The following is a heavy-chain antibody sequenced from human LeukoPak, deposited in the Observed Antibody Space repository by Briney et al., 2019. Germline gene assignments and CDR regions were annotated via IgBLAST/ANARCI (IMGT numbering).Heavy chain of an antibody. CDR3: ARTQGGGVFDAFDI. CDR2: ISSTSSTI. CDR1: GFTFSSFS. V-gene: IGHV3-48*01. Sequence: SGGSLRLSCAASGFTFSSFSMNWVRQAPGKGLEWVSYISSTSSTIYYADSAKGRFTISRDNSKNTLYLQMNSLRAEDTAVYYCARTQGGGVFDAFDIWGQGTMVTVSS. J-gene: IGHJ3*02. D-gene: IGHD2-8*02.